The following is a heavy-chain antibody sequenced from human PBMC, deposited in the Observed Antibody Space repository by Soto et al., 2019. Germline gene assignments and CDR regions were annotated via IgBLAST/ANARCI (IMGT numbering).Heavy chain of an antibody. CDR3: ARDSLVGAIDY. J-gene: IGHJ4*02. CDR2: IHYSGST. Sequence: QVQLHESGPGLVKPSQTLSLTCTVSGGSISSGGYYWSWIRQHPGKGLEWIGHIHYSGSTYNNPSLKSRITISVDTSKNQFSLKLSSVTAADTAVYYCARDSLVGAIDYWGQGTLVTVSS. V-gene: IGHV4-31*03. CDR1: GGSISSGGYY. D-gene: IGHD2-2*01.